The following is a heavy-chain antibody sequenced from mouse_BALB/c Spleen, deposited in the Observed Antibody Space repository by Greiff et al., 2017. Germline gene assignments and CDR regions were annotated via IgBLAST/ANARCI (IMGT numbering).Heavy chain of an antibody. CDR3: ARDAFPYYGSSRYFDY. J-gene: IGHJ2*01. CDR2: ISSGGSYT. D-gene: IGHD1-1*01. Sequence: EVMLVESGGGLVKPGGSLKLSCAASGFTFSSYAMSWVRQSPEKRLEWVAEISSGGSYTYYPDTVTGRFTISRDNAKNTLYLEMSSLRSEDTAMYYCARDAFPYYGSSRYFDYWGQGTTLTVSS. CDR1: GFTFSSYA. V-gene: IGHV5-9-4*01.